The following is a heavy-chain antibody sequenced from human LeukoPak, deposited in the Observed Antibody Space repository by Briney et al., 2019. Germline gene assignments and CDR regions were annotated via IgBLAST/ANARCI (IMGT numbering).Heavy chain of an antibody. V-gene: IGHV3-23*01. CDR3: AKGPYYYDSSGYSRRWFDP. D-gene: IGHD3-22*01. Sequence: GGSLRLSCAASGFTFSTYAMTWVRHTPGKGLERVSAISGSGGRTYYADSGSARFTNSRDNSKYTLYLQMNSLRADDTAVYYCAKGPYYYDSSGYSRRWFDPWGQGTLVTVSS. CDR1: GFTFSTYA. CDR2: ISGSGGRT. J-gene: IGHJ5*02.